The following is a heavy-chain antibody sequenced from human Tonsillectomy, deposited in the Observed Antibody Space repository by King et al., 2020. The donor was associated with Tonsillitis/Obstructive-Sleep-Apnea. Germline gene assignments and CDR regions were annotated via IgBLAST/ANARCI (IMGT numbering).Heavy chain of an antibody. CDR2: INHSGST. CDR3: ARRHSLTVVPFDY. Sequence: VQLQQWGAGLLKPSETLSLSCAVYGESFSGHYWSWIRQPPGKGLEWIGEINHSGSTNYNPSLKSRVTLSIDKSKKQFSLRLRSVTAADTAVYYCARRHSLTVVPFDYWGQGTLVTVSS. V-gene: IGHV4-34*01. CDR1: GESFSGHY. D-gene: IGHD7-27*01. J-gene: IGHJ4*02.